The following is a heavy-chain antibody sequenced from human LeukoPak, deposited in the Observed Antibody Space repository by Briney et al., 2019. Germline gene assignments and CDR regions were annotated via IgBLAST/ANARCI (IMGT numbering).Heavy chain of an antibody. Sequence: GSSVKVSCKTSGGTFSNYAISWVRQAPGQGLEWMGEVLPIFATSNYAQKFQGRVTITADDSTSTAYMELSSLRSEDTAVYYCARAVGYNWNYFDYWGQGTLVTVSS. V-gene: IGHV1-69*13. CDR1: GGTFSNYA. D-gene: IGHD1-20*01. CDR2: VLPIFATS. J-gene: IGHJ4*02. CDR3: ARAVGYNWNYFDY.